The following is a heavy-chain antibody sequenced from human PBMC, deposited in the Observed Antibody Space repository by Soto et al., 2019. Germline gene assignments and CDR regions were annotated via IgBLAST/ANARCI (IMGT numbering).Heavy chain of an antibody. V-gene: IGHV3-30*09. Sequence: QVVLVESGGGVVQPGRSLRLSCAASGFVFSDYAMHWIRQAPGQGLEWLTFISFDGEDSYYADSVKGRFAISRDSSKNSIYLQMNSLRLADTAVYYCARSEHGYNAFDYWGRGTLVTVSS. CDR3: ARSEHGYNAFDY. CDR1: GFVFSDYA. D-gene: IGHD5-12*01. CDR2: ISFDGEDS. J-gene: IGHJ4*02.